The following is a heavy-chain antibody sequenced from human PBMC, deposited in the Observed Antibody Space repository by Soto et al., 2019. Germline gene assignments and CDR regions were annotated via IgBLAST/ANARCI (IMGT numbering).Heavy chain of an antibody. D-gene: IGHD2-2*03. V-gene: IGHV1-18*01. CDR3: ARDLDIVVVPAALPAGY. CDR2: ISAYNGNT. J-gene: IGHJ4*02. Sequence: QVPLVQSGAEVKKPGASVKVSCKASGYTFTSYGISWVRQAPGQGLEWMGWISAYNGNTNYAQKLQGRVTMTTDTSTSTAYMELRSLRSDDTAVYYCARDLDIVVVPAALPAGYWGQGTLVTVSS. CDR1: GYTFTSYG.